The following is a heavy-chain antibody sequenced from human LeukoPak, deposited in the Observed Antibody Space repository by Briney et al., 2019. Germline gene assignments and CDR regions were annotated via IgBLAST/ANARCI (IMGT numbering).Heavy chain of an antibody. J-gene: IGHJ4*02. CDR1: GYTFTSYG. D-gene: IGHD5-18*01. Sequence: ASVKVSCKASGYTFTSYGISWVRQAPGQGLEWMGWISAYNGNTNYAQKLQGRVTMTTDTSTSTAYMELRSLRSDDTAVYYCARDRRGYSYGPGVTFDYWGQGTLVTVSS. V-gene: IGHV1-18*01. CDR3: ARDRRGYSYGPGVTFDY. CDR2: ISAYNGNT.